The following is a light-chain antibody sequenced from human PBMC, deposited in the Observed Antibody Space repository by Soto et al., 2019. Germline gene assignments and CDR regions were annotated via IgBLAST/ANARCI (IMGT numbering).Light chain of an antibody. V-gene: IGLV1-44*01. CDR3: AAWDDSLNGRV. Sequence: QSVLTQSPSASGTPGQSVTISCSGSSSTIGSNTVNWDQQLPGTAPKLLIYSNNQRPSGVPDRFSGSKSGTSASLAISGLQSEDEADYYCAAWDDSLNGRVFGTGTKVTVL. CDR1: SSTIGSNT. J-gene: IGLJ1*01. CDR2: SNN.